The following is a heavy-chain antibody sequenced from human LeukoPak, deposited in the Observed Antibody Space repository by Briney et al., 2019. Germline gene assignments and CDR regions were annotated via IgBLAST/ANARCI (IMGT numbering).Heavy chain of an antibody. CDR3: ARQVAYCGGDCYSGAFDI. Sequence: SETLSLTCAVYGGSFSGYYWSWIRQPPGKGLEWIGEINHSGSTNYNPSLKSRVTISVDTSKNQFSLKLSSVTAADTAVYYCARQVAYCGGDCYSGAFDIWGQGTMVTVSS. CDR1: GGSFSGYY. V-gene: IGHV4-34*01. J-gene: IGHJ3*02. CDR2: INHSGST. D-gene: IGHD2-21*02.